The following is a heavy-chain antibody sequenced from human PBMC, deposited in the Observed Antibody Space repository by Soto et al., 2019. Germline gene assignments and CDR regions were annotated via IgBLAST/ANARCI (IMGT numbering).Heavy chain of an antibody. CDR1: AFTFSSYA. CDR2: ISGSGGST. J-gene: IGHJ1*01. V-gene: IGHV3-23*01. Sequence: PGGSLRLSCAASAFTFSSYAMSWVRQVPGKGLEWVSAISGSGGSTNYADSVKGRFTISRDNSKNTLDLQMNSLRAEDTAVYYCVSYSRHLAYCGRGALVPVSS. CDR3: VSYSRHLAY. D-gene: IGHD2-15*01.